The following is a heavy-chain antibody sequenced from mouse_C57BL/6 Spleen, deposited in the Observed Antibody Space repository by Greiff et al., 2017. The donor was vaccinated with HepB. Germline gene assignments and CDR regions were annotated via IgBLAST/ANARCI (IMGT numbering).Heavy chain of an antibody. CDR3: AILRGFAY. CDR2: IYPGDGDT. CDR1: GYAFSSSW. V-gene: IGHV1-82*01. Sequence: QVQLQQSGPELVKPGASVKISCKASGYAFSSSWMNWVKQRPGKGLEWIGRIYPGDGDTNYNGKFKGKATLTADKSSSTAYMQLSSLTSVDSAVYFCAILRGFAYWGQGTLVTVSA. D-gene: IGHD1-1*01. J-gene: IGHJ3*01.